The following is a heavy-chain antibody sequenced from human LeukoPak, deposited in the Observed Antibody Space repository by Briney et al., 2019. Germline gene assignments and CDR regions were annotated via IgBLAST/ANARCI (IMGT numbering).Heavy chain of an antibody. J-gene: IGHJ4*02. D-gene: IGHD1-26*01. Sequence: EASVKVSCKASGYTFTGYYMHWVRQAPGQGLEWMGRINPNSGGTNYAQKFQGRVTVTRDTSSSTAYMELSRLRSDDTAVYYCAASGSPAIFRDYWGQGTLVTVSS. CDR1: GYTFTGYY. CDR2: INPNSGGT. CDR3: AASGSPAIFRDY. V-gene: IGHV1-2*06.